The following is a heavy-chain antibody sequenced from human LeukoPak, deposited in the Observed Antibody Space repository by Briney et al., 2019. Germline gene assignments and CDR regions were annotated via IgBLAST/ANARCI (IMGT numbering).Heavy chain of an antibody. CDR1: GGSFSGYY. CDR3: ARRRGSVALFYFDY. CDR2: INHSGST. Sequence: SETLSLTCAVYGGSFSGYYWSWIRQPPGKGLEWIGEINHSGSTNYNPSLKSRVTISVDTSKNQFSLKLSSVTAADTAVYYCARRRGSVALFYFDYWGQGTLATVSS. V-gene: IGHV4-34*01. J-gene: IGHJ4*02. D-gene: IGHD6-19*01.